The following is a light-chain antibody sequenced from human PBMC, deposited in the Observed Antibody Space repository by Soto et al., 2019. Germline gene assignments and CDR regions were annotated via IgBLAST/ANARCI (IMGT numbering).Light chain of an antibody. CDR1: QNIDTF. J-gene: IGKJ1*01. Sequence: DIQMTQSPSSLSASVGDSVTISCRSSQNIDTFLNWYQQQAGEAPKPLIRSSTTLQDGVPSRFTGSGSGEEFALTIGVLQPEDFAYYYSQHSHSAPTFGQGTKV. V-gene: IGKV1-39*01. CDR2: SST. CDR3: QHSHSAPT.